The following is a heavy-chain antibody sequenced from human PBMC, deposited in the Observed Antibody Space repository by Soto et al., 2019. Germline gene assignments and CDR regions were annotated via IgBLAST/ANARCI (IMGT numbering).Heavy chain of an antibody. V-gene: IGHV3-23*01. CDR1: GFTFSSYA. J-gene: IGHJ4*02. CDR2: ISGRGGNS. CDR3: AKGIRQVATMVEFDS. Sequence: GGSLRLSCAASGFTFSSYAMGWVRQSPGKGLEWASGISGRGGNSYFADSVKGRFTISRDNSKNTLYLQMNSLRAEDTAVYYCAKGIRQVATMVEFDSWGQGTLVTVSS. D-gene: IGHD3-10*01.